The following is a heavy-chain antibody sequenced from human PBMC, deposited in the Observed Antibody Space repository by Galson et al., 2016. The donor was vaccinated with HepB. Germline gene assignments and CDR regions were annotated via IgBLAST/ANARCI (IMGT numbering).Heavy chain of an antibody. J-gene: IGHJ6*02. CDR3: AKDGPIIVPGSTDFFYYCVHV. V-gene: IGHV3-30*18. CDR2: ISYDGSNR. D-gene: IGHD2-21*01. Sequence: SLRLSCAVSGFTFGDYAMHWVRRTPGKGLEWVAVISYDGSNRNYADSVKGRFIISRDNSENTLFLQMNGLTAEDTAVYFCAKDGPIIVPGSTDFFYYCVHVRGQGTTVTV. CDR1: GFTFGDYA.